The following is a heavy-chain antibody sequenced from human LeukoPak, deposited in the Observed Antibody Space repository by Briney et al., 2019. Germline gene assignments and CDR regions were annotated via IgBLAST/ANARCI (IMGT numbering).Heavy chain of an antibody. D-gene: IGHD2-15*01. CDR2: IYYSGST. V-gene: IGHV4-59*06. Sequence: PSETLSLTCTVSGGSISSYYWSWIRQPPGKGLEWIGYIYYSGSTYYNPSLKSRVTISVDTSKNQFSLKLSSVTAADTAVYYCASSIVVVVAATINENYYYMDVWGKGTTVTVSS. CDR3: ASSIVVVVAATINENYYYMDV. J-gene: IGHJ6*03. CDR1: GGSISSYY.